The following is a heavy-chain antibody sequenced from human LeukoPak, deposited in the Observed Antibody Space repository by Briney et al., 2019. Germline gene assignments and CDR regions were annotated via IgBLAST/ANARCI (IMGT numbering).Heavy chain of an antibody. CDR3: AREKLDTRGYVDY. CDR1: GFTFSSYS. CDR2: ITASGTAM. V-gene: IGHV3-48*04. J-gene: IGHJ4*02. Sequence: GGSLRLSCAASGFTFSSYSMNWVRQAPGKGLEWVSHITASGTAMFYADSVKGRFTISRDNAKNLLYLQMNSLRAEDTAVYYCAREKLDTRGYVDYWGQGTLVTVSS. D-gene: IGHD3-22*01.